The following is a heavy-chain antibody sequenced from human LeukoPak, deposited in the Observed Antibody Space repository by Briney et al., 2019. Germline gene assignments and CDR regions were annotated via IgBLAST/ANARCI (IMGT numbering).Heavy chain of an antibody. CDR2: IRSKAYGGTT. D-gene: IGHD3-10*01. CDR3: TRVAGRITMVQGVIYYYYGMDV. V-gene: IGHV3-49*04. CDR1: GFTFGDYA. J-gene: IGHJ6*02. Sequence: GRSLRLSCTASGFTFGDYAMSWVRQAPGKGLEWVGFIRSKAYGGTTEYAASVKGRFTISRDDSKSIAYLQMNSLKTEDTAVYYCTRVAGRITMVQGVIYYYYGMDVWGQGTTVTVSS.